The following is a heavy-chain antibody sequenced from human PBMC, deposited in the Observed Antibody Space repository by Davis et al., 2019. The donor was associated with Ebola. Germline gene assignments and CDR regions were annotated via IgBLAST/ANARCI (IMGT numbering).Heavy chain of an antibody. CDR2: ISAYNGNT. CDR1: GYTFTSYG. Sequence: ASVKVSCKASGYTFTSYGISWVRQAPGQGLEWMGWISAYNGNTNYAQKLQGRVTMTTDTSTSTAYMELRSLRSDDTAVYYCASPGAGSVNYYLLFDYWGQGTLVTVSS. CDR3: ASPGAGSVNYYLLFDY. V-gene: IGHV1-18*01. D-gene: IGHD3-10*01. J-gene: IGHJ4*02.